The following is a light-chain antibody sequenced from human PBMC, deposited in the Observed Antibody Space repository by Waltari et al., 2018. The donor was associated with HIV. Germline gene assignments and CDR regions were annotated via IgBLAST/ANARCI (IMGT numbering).Light chain of an antibody. J-gene: IGLJ3*02. CDR1: TSNIGSNY. V-gene: IGLV1-47*01. CDR3: QSADSSATYRV. CDR2: RNV. Sequence: QSVLTQSPSASGTPGQRVTISCSGSTSNIGSNYVYWYQQLPGTAPKLLIYRNVKRPSGIPERFSGSSSGTTVTLTISGAQAEDEADYYCQSADSSATYRVFGGGTKLTVL.